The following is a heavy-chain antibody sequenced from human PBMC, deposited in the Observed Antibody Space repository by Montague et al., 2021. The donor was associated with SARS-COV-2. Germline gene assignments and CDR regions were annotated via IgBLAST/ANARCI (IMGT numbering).Heavy chain of an antibody. CDR3: VKGPMGRLS. CDR1: GFTFGNSA. V-gene: IGHV3-23*01. CDR2: ISGTGGTT. J-gene: IGHJ5*02. D-gene: IGHD2-8*01. Sequence: SLRLSCAASGFTFGNSAMSWVRQAPGKRLEWVSGISGTGGTTYDADSVKGRFIISRDNSKSTLYLQMNSLTSEDTGIYYCVKGPMGRLSWGQGTLVSVSS.